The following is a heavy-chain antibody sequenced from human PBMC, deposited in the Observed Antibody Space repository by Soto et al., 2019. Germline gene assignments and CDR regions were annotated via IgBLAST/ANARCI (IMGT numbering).Heavy chain of an antibody. CDR3: ARDFQSGYFDY. D-gene: IGHD1-26*01. V-gene: IGHV1-69*11. CDR1: GGIFSTYV. CDR2: IVPLLGTP. Sequence: QVQLVQSGAEVKKPGSSVKVSCKASGGIFSTYVISWVRQAPGQGLEWVGGIVPLLGTPNYAQKFQGRVTITADESTSTSYMELSSLRSEDTALYYCARDFQSGYFDYWGQGTLVTVSS. J-gene: IGHJ4*02.